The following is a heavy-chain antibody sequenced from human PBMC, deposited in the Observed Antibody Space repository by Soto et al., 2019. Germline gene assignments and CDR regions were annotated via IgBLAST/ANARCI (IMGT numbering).Heavy chain of an antibody. CDR1: GGTFSSYA. CDR2: IIPIFGTA. D-gene: IGHD2-2*01. Sequence: QVQLVQSGAEVKKPGSSVKVSCKASGGTFSSYAISWVRQAPGQGLEWMGGIIPIFGTANYAQKFQGRVTITADESTSTAYMELSSLRSENTAVYYCARVPRRYCSSTSCYEVDPWGQGTLVTVSS. V-gene: IGHV1-69*01. J-gene: IGHJ5*02. CDR3: ARVPRRYCSSTSCYEVDP.